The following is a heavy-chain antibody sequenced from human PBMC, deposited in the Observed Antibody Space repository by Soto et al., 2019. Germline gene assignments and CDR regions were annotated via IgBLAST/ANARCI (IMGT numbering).Heavy chain of an antibody. CDR1: GYTFTSYA. J-gene: IGHJ5*02. Sequence: ASVKVSCKASGYTFTSYAMHWVRQAPGQRLEWMGWINAGNGNTKYSQKFQGRVTITRDTSASTAYMELSSLRSEGTAVYFCARVVGVATSGWFDPWGQGTLVTVSS. CDR2: INAGNGNT. D-gene: IGHD6-19*01. V-gene: IGHV1-3*01. CDR3: ARVVGVATSGWFDP.